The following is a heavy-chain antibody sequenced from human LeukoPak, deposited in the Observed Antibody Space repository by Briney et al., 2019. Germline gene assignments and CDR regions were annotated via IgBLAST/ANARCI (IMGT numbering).Heavy chain of an antibody. CDR2: IYYSGST. CDR1: GGSTSSSSYY. CDR3: ARHVSTIGESFFDY. V-gene: IGHV4-39*01. J-gene: IGHJ4*02. Sequence: PSEXXSLTCTVSGGSTSSSSYYWGWIRQPPGKGLEWIGSIYYSGSTYYNPSLKSRVTISVDTSKNQFSLKLSSVTAADTAVYYCARHVSTIGESFFDYWGQGTLVTVSS. D-gene: IGHD2/OR15-2a*01.